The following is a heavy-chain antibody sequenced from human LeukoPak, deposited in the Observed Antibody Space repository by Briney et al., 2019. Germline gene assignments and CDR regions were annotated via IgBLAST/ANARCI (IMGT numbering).Heavy chain of an antibody. CDR2: IIPIFGTA. Sequence: SVKVSCKASGGTFSSYAISWVRQAPGQGLEWMGGIIPIFGTANYAQKFQGRVTITADESTSTAYMELSSLRSEDTAVYYCARSSVLRYFDWLFFFDYWGQGTLVTVSS. D-gene: IGHD3-9*01. CDR3: ARSSVLRYFDWLFFFDY. V-gene: IGHV1-69*13. CDR1: GGTFSSYA. J-gene: IGHJ4*02.